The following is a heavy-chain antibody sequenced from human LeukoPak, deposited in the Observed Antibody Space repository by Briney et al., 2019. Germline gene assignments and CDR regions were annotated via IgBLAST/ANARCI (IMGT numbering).Heavy chain of an antibody. J-gene: IGHJ4*02. CDR2: IWYDGSNK. D-gene: IGHD3-22*01. CDR1: GFTFSSYA. CDR3: ARDGSGYYYDSSGWYYFDY. V-gene: IGHV3-33*08. Sequence: PGGSLRLSCAASGFTFSSYAMHWVRQAPGKGLEWVAVIWYDGSNKYYADSVKGRFTISRDNSKNTLYLQMNSLRAEDTAVYYCARDGSGYYYDSSGWYYFDYWGQGTLVTVSS.